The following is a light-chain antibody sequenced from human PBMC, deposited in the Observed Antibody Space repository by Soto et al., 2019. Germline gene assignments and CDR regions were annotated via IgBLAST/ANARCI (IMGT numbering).Light chain of an antibody. CDR2: GNS. CDR3: QSYDSSLSVVV. V-gene: IGLV1-40*01. CDR1: SSNIGAGYD. Sequence: QAVVTQPPSVSGAPGQRVTISCTGSSSNIGAGYDVHWYQQLPGTAPKLLIYGNSNRPSGVPDRFSGSKSGTSASLAITGLQAEDDADYYCQSYDSSLSVVVVGGGTKVTVL. J-gene: IGLJ2*01.